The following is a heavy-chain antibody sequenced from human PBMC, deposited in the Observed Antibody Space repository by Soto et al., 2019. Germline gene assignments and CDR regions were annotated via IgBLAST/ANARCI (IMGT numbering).Heavy chain of an antibody. CDR3: ARSITGYSYADS. CDR2: INSDGSST. D-gene: IGHD5-18*01. CDR1: GFTFSRYW. Sequence: EGQLVESGGGLVQPGGSLRLSCAASGFTFSRYWMHWVRQAPGKGLVWVSRINSDGSSTVYVDSVKGRFTISRDNAKNTLYLQMNSLRAEDTAVYYCARSITGYSYADSWGQGTLVTVSS. V-gene: IGHV3-74*01. J-gene: IGHJ4*02.